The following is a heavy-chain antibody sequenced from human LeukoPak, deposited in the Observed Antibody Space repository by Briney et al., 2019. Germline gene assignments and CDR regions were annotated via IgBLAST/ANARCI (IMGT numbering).Heavy chain of an antibody. CDR1: GGSISSYY. J-gene: IGHJ6*02. D-gene: IGHD2-2*01. CDR3: AGGYCSSTSCYSYYYYGMDV. Sequence: PSETLSLTCTVSGGSISSYYWSWIRQPPGKGLEWIGYIYYSGSTNYNPSLKSRVTISVDTSKNQFSLKLSSVTAADTAVYYCAGGYCSSTSCYSYYYYGMDVWGQGTPVTVSS. V-gene: IGHV4-59*01. CDR2: IYYSGST.